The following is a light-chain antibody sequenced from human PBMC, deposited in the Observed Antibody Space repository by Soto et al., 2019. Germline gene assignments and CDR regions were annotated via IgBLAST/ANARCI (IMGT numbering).Light chain of an antibody. CDR2: GAS. J-gene: IGKJ1*01. CDR1: ESVSSN. Sequence: DIVLTQSPGTLSLSPGEGATLSCRASESVSSNLAWYQQKPGQAPRLLMYGASTRATGIPARFSGSGSGTEFTLTISSLQSEDFAVYYCQQYDDWPPWTFGQGTKVDIK. V-gene: IGKV3-15*01. CDR3: QQYDDWPPWT.